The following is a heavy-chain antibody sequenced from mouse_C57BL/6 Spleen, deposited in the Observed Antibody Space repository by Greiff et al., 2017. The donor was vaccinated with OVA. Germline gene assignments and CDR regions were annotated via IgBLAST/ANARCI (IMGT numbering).Heavy chain of an antibody. J-gene: IGHJ4*01. V-gene: IGHV1-69*01. Sequence: QVQLKQPGAELVMPGASVKLSCKASGYTFTSYWMHWVKQRPGQGLEWIGEIDPSDSYTNYNQKFKRKSTLTVDKSSSTAYMQLSSLTSEDSAVYYCARVREYGKGDAMDYWGQGTSVTVSS. CDR1: GYTFTSYW. D-gene: IGHD2-1*01. CDR3: ARVREYGKGDAMDY. CDR2: IDPSDSYT.